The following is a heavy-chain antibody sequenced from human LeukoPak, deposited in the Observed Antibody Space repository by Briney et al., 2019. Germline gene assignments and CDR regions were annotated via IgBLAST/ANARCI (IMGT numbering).Heavy chain of an antibody. CDR2: FNTEDGET. Sequence: ASVKVSCKVSGYIFTELSMHWVRQAPGKGLEWMGGFNTEDGETFYAQKFQGRVTMTEDTSTDTAYMELSSLSYDDTAVYYCATDASGDYLNHWGQGTLVTVSS. CDR3: ATDASGDYLNH. J-gene: IGHJ4*02. CDR1: GYIFTELS. D-gene: IGHD4-17*01. V-gene: IGHV1-24*01.